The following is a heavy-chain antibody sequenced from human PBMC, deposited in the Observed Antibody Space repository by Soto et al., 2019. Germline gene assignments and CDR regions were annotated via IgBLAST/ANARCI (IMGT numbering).Heavy chain of an antibody. J-gene: IGHJ4*02. CDR1: GVSISTFD. V-gene: IGHV3-23*01. Sequence: PGGSLRLSCVASGVSISTFDMTWVRQNPGKGLVWVTTVGDDGFRTNVADSVKGRFIISRDNSKGTLSLEMSSLRVADTGIYYYATESRSNWDHWGQGVLVTVSS. CDR3: ATESRSNWDH. D-gene: IGHD1-20*01. CDR2: VGDDGFRT.